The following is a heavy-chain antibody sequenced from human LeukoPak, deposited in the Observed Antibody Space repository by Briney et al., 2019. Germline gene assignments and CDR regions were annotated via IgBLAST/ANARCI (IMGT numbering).Heavy chain of an antibody. CDR1: GGSISSSSYY. CDR2: IHYGGST. D-gene: IGHD3-10*01. V-gene: IGHV4-39*07. Sequence: SETLSLTCTVSGGSISSSSYYWGWIRQPPGKGLEWIGSIHYGGSTYYNPSLKSRVTVSVDTSKNQFSLKLSSVTAADTAVYYCARRGYYGSGSYYNFFTWFDPWGQGTLVTVSS. CDR3: ARRGYYGSGSYYNFFTWFDP. J-gene: IGHJ5*02.